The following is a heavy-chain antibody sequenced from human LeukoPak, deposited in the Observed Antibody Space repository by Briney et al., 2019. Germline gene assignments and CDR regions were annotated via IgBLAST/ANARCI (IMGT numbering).Heavy chain of an antibody. V-gene: IGHV3-7*01. Sequence: PGGSLRLSCAASGFTFSSYWMGWVRQAPGKGLESVANIKQDGSAKYYVDSVKGRFTISRDNAKNTLYLQMNSLRAEDTAVYYCARLPDPYFDYWGQGTLVTVS. CDR1: GFTFSSYW. CDR3: ARLPDPYFDY. J-gene: IGHJ4*02. CDR2: IKQDGSAK.